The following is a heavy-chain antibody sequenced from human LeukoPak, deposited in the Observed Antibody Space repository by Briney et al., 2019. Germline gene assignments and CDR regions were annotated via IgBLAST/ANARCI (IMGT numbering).Heavy chain of an antibody. D-gene: IGHD3-3*01. Sequence: SETLSLTCTVSGGSISSYYWSWIRQPPGKGLEWIGYIYYSGSTNYNPSLKSRVTISVDTSKNQFSLKLSSVTAADTAVYYCARVITIFGPFDYWGQGTLVTVSS. J-gene: IGHJ4*02. CDR2: IYYSGST. V-gene: IGHV4-59*01. CDR1: GGSISSYY. CDR3: ARVITIFGPFDY.